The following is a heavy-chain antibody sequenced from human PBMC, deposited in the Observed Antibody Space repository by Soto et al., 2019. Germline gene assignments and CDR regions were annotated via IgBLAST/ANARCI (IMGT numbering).Heavy chain of an antibody. Sequence: GGSLRLSCAASGFTFSSYWMSWVRQAPGKGLEWVANIKQDGSEKYYVDSVKGRFTISRDNAKNSLYLQMNSLRAEDTAVYYCARIISSIAARYYFAYWAHGTLVPVSP. CDR3: ARIISSIAARYYFAY. CDR1: GFTFSSYW. D-gene: IGHD6-6*01. CDR2: IKQDGSEK. J-gene: IGHJ4*01. V-gene: IGHV3-7*01.